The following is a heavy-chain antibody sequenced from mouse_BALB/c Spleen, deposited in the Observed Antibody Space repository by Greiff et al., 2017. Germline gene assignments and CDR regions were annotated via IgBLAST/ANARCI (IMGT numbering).Heavy chain of an antibody. Sequence: EVQVVESGGGLVKPGGSLKLSCAASGFTFSSYYMSWVRPTPEKRLELVAAINSNGGRTYYPDTVKGRFTISRDNAKNTLYMQMSSLKSEDTALYYCARRDYYGSSYDYWGQGTTLTVSS. V-gene: IGHV5-6-2*01. J-gene: IGHJ2*01. CDR1: GFTFSSYY. CDR3: ARRDYYGSSYDY. CDR2: INSNGGRT. D-gene: IGHD1-1*01.